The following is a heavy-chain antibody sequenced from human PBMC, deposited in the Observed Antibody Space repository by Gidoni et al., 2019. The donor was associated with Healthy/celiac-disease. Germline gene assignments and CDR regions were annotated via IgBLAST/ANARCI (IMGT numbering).Heavy chain of an antibody. J-gene: IGHJ5*02. V-gene: IGHV4-61*02. CDR2: IYTSGST. CDR1: GGSISSGSYY. Sequence: QVQLQESGPGLVKPSQTLSLTCTVSGGSISSGSYYWSWIRQPAGKGLEWIGRIYTSGSTNYNPSLKSRVTISVDTSKNQFSLKLSSVTAADTAVYYCARGSMDQFDPWGQGTLVTVSS. D-gene: IGHD3-10*01. CDR3: ARGSMDQFDP.